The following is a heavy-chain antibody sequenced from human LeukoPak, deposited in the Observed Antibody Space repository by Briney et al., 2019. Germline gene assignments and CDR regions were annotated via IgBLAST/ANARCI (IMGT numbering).Heavy chain of an antibody. CDR2: IYYSGST. J-gene: IGHJ6*03. D-gene: IGHD3-10*01. Sequence: SETLSLTCTVSGGSISSSSYYWGWIRQPPGKGLEWIGSIYYSGSTYYSPSLKSRVTISVDTSKNQFSLKLSSVTAADTAVYYCARSPLLWFGELSIYYYYYYMDVWGKGTTVTISS. CDR1: GGSISSSSYY. V-gene: IGHV4-39*01. CDR3: ARSPLLWFGELSIYYYYYYMDV.